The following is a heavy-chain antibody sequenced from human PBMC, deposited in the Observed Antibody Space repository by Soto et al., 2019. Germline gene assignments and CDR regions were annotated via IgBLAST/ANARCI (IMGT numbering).Heavy chain of an antibody. J-gene: IGHJ5*01. D-gene: IGHD3-22*01. CDR2: VSYDGSKT. CDR3: ARWVGGSMYDNSGKYDS. Sequence: QVQLVESGGGVVQPGRSLRLTCAASGFTFSSNGMHWVRQAPGTGLEWVALVSYDGSKTYYADSVRSRFTISRDNSENTLYLQMNSLRAEDTAVYYCARWVGGSMYDNSGKYDSWGQGTLVTVSS. CDR1: GFTFSSNG. V-gene: IGHV3-30*03.